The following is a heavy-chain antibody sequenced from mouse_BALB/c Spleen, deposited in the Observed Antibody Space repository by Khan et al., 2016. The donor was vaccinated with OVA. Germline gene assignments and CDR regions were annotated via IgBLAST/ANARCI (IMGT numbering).Heavy chain of an antibody. Sequence: EVELVESGGGLVQPGGSRKLSCAASGFTFSSFGMHWVRQAPEKGLEWVAYISSGSNTSYYADTLRGRFTISRDNPKNTLFLQMTSLRSEDTAMYYGVRDSDGYMGYFDYWGQGTTLTVSS. V-gene: IGHV5-17*02. D-gene: IGHD1-2*01. CDR3: VRDSDGYMGYFDY. CDR2: ISSGSNTS. CDR1: GFTFSSFG. J-gene: IGHJ2*01.